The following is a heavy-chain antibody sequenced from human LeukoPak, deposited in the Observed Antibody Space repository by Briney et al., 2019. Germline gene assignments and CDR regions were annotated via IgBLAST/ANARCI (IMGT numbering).Heavy chain of an antibody. D-gene: IGHD4-17*01. V-gene: IGHV3-21*01. CDR2: ISSSSSYI. Sequence: PGGSLRLSCAASGFTFSSYAMHWVRQAPGKGLEWVSSISSSSSYIYYADSVKGRFTISRDNAKNSLYLQMNSLRAEDTAVYYCARSDGGTTVTTLDAFDIWGQGTMVTVSS. CDR1: GFTFSSYA. J-gene: IGHJ3*02. CDR3: ARSDGGTTVTTLDAFDI.